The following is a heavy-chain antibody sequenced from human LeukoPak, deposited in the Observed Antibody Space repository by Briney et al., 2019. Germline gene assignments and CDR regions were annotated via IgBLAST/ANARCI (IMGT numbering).Heavy chain of an antibody. D-gene: IGHD2-2*01. CDR1: GYTLTELS. CDR2: FDPEDGET. CDR3: APMADIVVVPARFDY. V-gene: IGHV1-24*01. Sequence: ASVKVSCKVSGYTLTELSMHWVRQAPGKGLEWMGGFDPEDGETIYAQKFQGRVTMTEDTSTDTAYMELSSLRSEDTAVYYCAPMADIVVVPARFDYWGQGTLVTVSS. J-gene: IGHJ4*02.